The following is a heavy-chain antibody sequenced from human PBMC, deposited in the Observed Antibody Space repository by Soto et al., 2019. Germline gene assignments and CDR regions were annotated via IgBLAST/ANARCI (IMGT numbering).Heavy chain of an antibody. V-gene: IGHV1-18*04. CDR2: ISAYNGNT. CDR3: ARAIGPGGYCSSTSCPYYYYGMDV. CDR1: GYTFTSYG. D-gene: IGHD2-2*01. J-gene: IGHJ6*02. Sequence: ASLKVSCKASGYTFTSYGISWVRQAPGQGLEWMGWISAYNGNTNYAQKLQGRVTMTTDTSTSTAYMELRSLRSDDTAVYYCARAIGPGGYCSSTSCPYYYYGMDVWGQGTTVTVSS.